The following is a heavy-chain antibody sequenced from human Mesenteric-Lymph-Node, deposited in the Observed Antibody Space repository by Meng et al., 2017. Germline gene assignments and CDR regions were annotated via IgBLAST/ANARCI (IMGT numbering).Heavy chain of an antibody. V-gene: IGHV3-30-3*01. CDR3: MSEIRKAPTGTDY. CDR2: ISYDGTNK. Sequence: QVQLVESGGGVVQPGRSLRLSCVASGLSFNTHAMHWVGQAPGKGLEWVAVISYDGTNKYYADSVMGRFTISRDNSKSTLFLQMNSLRAEDTAMYYCMSEIRKAPTGTDYWGQGTLVTVSS. CDR1: GLSFNTHA. J-gene: IGHJ4*02. D-gene: IGHD6-13*01.